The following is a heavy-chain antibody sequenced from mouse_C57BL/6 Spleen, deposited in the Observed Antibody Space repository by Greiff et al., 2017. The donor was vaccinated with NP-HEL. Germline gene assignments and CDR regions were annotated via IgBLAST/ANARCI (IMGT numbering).Heavy chain of an antibody. CDR3: TTAGYSNYGGFAY. D-gene: IGHD2-5*01. Sequence: EVHLVESGAELVRPGASVKLSCTASGFNIKDDYMHWVKQRPEQGLEWIGWIDPENGDTEYASKFQGKATITADTSSNTAYLQLSSLTSEDTAVYYCTTAGYSNYGGFAYWGQGTLVTVSA. CDR2: IDPENGDT. V-gene: IGHV14-4*01. J-gene: IGHJ3*01. CDR1: GFNIKDDY.